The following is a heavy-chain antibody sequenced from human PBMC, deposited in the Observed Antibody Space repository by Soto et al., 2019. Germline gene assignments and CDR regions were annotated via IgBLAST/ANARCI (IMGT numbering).Heavy chain of an antibody. D-gene: IGHD3-22*01. CDR3: ARDRADYYDSSGRIDY. CDR2: ISSSSSYI. J-gene: IGHJ4*02. CDR1: GFTFSSYS. Sequence: GGSLRLSCAASGFTFSSYSMNWVRQAPGKGLEWVSSISSSSSYIYYADSVKGRFTISRDNAKNSLYLQMNSLRAEDTAVYYCARDRADYYDSSGRIDYWGQGTLVTVSS. V-gene: IGHV3-21*01.